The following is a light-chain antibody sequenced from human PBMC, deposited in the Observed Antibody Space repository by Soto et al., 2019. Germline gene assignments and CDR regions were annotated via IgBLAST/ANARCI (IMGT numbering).Light chain of an antibody. CDR3: MQALQTPLT. J-gene: IGKJ4*01. Sequence: DIVMTQSPLSLPVTPGEPASISCRSSQSLLHSNGYNYLDWYLQKPVQSPQLLIYLGSNRASGVPGRFSGSGSGTDFTLKISRVEAEDVGVYYCMQALQTPLTFGGGTKVEIK. CDR2: LGS. CDR1: QSLLHSNGYNY. V-gene: IGKV2-28*01.